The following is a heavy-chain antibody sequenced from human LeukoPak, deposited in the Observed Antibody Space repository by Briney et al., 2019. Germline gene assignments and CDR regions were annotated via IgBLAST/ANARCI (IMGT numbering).Heavy chain of an antibody. V-gene: IGHV4-39*01. D-gene: IGHD6-13*01. CDR3: ASTLRSSSWYGFTRFDY. CDR1: GGSISSSSYY. J-gene: IGHJ4*02. Sequence: SETLSLTCTVSGGSISSSSYYWGWIRRPPGKGLEWIGSIYYSGSTYYNPSLKSRVTISVDTSKNQFSLKLSSVTAADTAVYYCASTLRSSSWYGFTRFDYWGQGTLVTVSS. CDR2: IYYSGST.